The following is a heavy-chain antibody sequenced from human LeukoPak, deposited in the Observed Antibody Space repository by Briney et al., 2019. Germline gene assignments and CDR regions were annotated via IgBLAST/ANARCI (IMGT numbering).Heavy chain of an antibody. CDR1: GGTFSSYA. D-gene: IGHD3-22*01. CDR3: ARGGENDSSGYYWSG. CDR2: IIPIFGTA. J-gene: IGHJ4*02. Sequence: SVKLSCKASGGTFSSYAISWVRQAPGQGLEWMGGIIPIFGTANYAQKFQGGVTITADESTSTAYMQLSSLRSEDTAVYYCARGGENDSSGYYWSGWGQGTLVTVSS. V-gene: IGHV1-69*13.